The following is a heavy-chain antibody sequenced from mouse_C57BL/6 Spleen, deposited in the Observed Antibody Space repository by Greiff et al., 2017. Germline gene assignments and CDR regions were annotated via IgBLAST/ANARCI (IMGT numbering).Heavy chain of an antibody. J-gene: IGHJ1*03. CDR1: GFNIKNTY. CDR2: IDPANGNT. V-gene: IGHV14-3*01. D-gene: IGHD1-1*01. Sequence: VQLQQSVAELVRPGASVKLSCTASGFNIKNTYMHWVKQRPEQGLEWIGRIDPANGNTKYAPKFQGKATITADTSSNTAYLQLSSMTSEYTAICYCATYYYGSSLYWYVDVWGTGTTVTVSS. CDR3: ATYYYGSSLYWYVDV.